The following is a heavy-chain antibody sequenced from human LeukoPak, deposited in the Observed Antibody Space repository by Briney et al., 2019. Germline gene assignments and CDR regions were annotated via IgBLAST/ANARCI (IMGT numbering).Heavy chain of an antibody. J-gene: IGHJ4*02. Sequence: ASVKVSCKASGYTFTSYGISWVRQAPGQGLEWMGWISAYNGNTNYAQKLQGRVTMTTDTSTSTAYVELRSLRSDDTAVYYCARVVFPSDSSGWFDYWGQGTLVTVSS. V-gene: IGHV1-18*04. CDR2: ISAYNGNT. CDR1: GYTFTSYG. D-gene: IGHD6-19*01. CDR3: ARVVFPSDSSGWFDY.